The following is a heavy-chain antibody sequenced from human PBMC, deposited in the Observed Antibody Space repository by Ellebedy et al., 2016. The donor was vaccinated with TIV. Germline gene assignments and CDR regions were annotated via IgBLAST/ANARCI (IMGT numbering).Heavy chain of an antibody. CDR2: IDYSGST. V-gene: IGHV4-59*08. Sequence: SETLSLTCSVSGGSISSYYWSWIRQPPGKGLEWIGYIDYSGSTNYNPSLKSRVTISIDTSNNQFSLQLSSMTAADTAVYYCARMYYYGSGSYFRTDYYYGLDVWGQGTTVTVSS. CDR1: GGSISSYY. CDR3: ARMYYYGSGSYFRTDYYYGLDV. J-gene: IGHJ6*02. D-gene: IGHD3-10*01.